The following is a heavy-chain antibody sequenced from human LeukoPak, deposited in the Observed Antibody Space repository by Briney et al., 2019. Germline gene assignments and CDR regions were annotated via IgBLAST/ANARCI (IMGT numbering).Heavy chain of an antibody. CDR2: IKQDGSEK. J-gene: IGHJ4*02. V-gene: IGHV3-7*01. CDR3: ARDRRGFGELLLAFDY. Sequence: GGSLRLSCAASGFTFSSYWMSWVRQAPGKGLEWVANIKQDGSEKYYVDSVKGRFTISRDNSKNTLYLQMNSLRAEDTAVYYCARDRRGFGELLLAFDYWGQGTLVTVSS. D-gene: IGHD3-10*01. CDR1: GFTFSSYW.